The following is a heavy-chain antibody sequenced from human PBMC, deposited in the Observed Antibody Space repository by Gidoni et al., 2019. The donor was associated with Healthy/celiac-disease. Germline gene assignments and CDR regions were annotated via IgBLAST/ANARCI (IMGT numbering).Heavy chain of an antibody. Sequence: EFQLLASGGGLVQPGGSLRLSFAASGFTFSSYAMSWVRQAPGKGLEWVAAIRGRGGRTYYAEYVKGRFNISRDNSKNTLYLKMNSLRAEETAVYYCAKDGAWVRGVPKYFQHWGQGTLVTVSS. D-gene: IGHD3-10*01. CDR3: AKDGAWVRGVPKYFQH. CDR1: GFTFSSYA. J-gene: IGHJ1*01. CDR2: IRGRGGRT. V-gene: IGHV3-23*01.